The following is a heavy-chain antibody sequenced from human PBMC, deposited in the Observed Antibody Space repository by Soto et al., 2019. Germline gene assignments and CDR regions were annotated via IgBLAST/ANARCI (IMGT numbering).Heavy chain of an antibody. CDR3: ARDGYSYYGMDV. Sequence: SLRLSCAASGFTFSNYAMHWVRQAPGKGLEWVAVISYDGSNKYYADSVKGRFTISRDNSKNTLFLQMNSLSTEDTAVYYCARDGYSYYGMDVWGQGTTVTVSS. CDR1: GFTFSNYA. V-gene: IGHV3-30*04. CDR2: ISYDGSNK. J-gene: IGHJ6*02.